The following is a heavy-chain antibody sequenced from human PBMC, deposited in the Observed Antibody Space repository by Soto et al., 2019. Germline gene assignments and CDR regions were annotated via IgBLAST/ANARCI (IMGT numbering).Heavy chain of an antibody. D-gene: IGHD6-19*01. CDR1: GFTFSDYY. J-gene: IGHJ4*02. V-gene: IGHV3-11*06. CDR3: ARDYAVAGFYYFDY. Sequence: QVQLVESGGGLVKPGGSLRLSCAASGFTFSDYYMSWIRQAPGKGLEWVSYISSSSSYTNYADSVKGRFTISRDNAKNSLYRQMNSLRAEDTAVYYCARDYAVAGFYYFDYWGQGTLVTVSS. CDR2: ISSSSSYT.